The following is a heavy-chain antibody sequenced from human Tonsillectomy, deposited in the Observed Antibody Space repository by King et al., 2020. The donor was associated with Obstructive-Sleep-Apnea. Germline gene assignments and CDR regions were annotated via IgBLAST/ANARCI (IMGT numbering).Heavy chain of an antibody. V-gene: IGHV4-59*01. Sequence: VQLQESGPGLVKPSETLSLTCTVSGGSTTYYYWSWIRQPPGKGLEWIGYIYYSGSTNYNPSLKSRVSISVDTSKNQFSLRLTSVTAADTAMYYCALLYGDYDRDGFDIWGQGTMVTVSS. CDR3: ALLYGDYDRDGFDI. D-gene: IGHD4-17*01. J-gene: IGHJ3*02. CDR1: GGSTTYYY. CDR2: IYYSGST.